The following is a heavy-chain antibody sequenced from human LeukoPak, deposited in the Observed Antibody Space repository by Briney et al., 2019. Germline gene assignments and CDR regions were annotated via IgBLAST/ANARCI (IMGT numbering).Heavy chain of an antibody. V-gene: IGHV3-30*18. CDR3: AELGITMIGGV. J-gene: IGHJ6*04. CDR1: GFTFSSYG. CDR2: ISYDGSNK. D-gene: IGHD3-10*02. Sequence: GGSLGLSCAASGFTFSSYGMHWVRQAPGKGLEWVAVISYDGSNKYYADSVKGRFTISRDNAKNSLYLQMNSLRAEDTAVYYCAELGITMIGGVWGKGTTVTISS.